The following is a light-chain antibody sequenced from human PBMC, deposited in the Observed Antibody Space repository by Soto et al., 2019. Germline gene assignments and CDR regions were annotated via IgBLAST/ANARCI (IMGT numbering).Light chain of an antibody. J-gene: IGKJ2*01. CDR3: QQYGTSPYT. V-gene: IGKV3-20*01. Sequence: EIVLPQSPGTLSLSPGERATLSCRASQSVSKMYLAWYQQKPGQAPRLLIYGASSRAPGIPDRFSGSGYGTEFTLTISRLEPEDCAVYYCQQYGTSPYTFVQGTKFEIK. CDR2: GAS. CDR1: QSVSKMY.